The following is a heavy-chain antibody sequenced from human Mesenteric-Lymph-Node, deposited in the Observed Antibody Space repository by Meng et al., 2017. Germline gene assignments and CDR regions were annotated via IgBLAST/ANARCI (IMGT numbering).Heavy chain of an antibody. Sequence: ASVKVSCKASGGTFSSYGISWVRQAPGQGLEWMGWISAYNGNTNYAQKLQGRVTMTTDTSTSTAYMELRSLRSDDTAVYYCARVALGIQLWTLVYGMDVWGQGTTVTVSS. V-gene: IGHV1-18*01. D-gene: IGHD5-18*01. CDR2: ISAYNGNT. CDR1: GGTFSSYG. J-gene: IGHJ6*02. CDR3: ARVALGIQLWTLVYGMDV.